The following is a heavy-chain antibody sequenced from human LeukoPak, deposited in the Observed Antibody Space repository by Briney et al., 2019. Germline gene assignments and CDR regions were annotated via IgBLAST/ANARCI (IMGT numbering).Heavy chain of an antibody. CDR2: IRFDGSKT. CDR1: GFTFSSYG. D-gene: IGHD3-10*01. CDR3: AKDLYGSGSYEIRLFDY. V-gene: IGHV3-30*02. Sequence: GGSLRLSCAASGFTFSSYGMHWVRQAPGKGLEGVAFIRFDGSKTFYGDSVKGRFTVSRDNPKNTLYLQMNSLRAEDTAVYYCAKDLYGSGSYEIRLFDYWGQGTLVTISS. J-gene: IGHJ4*02.